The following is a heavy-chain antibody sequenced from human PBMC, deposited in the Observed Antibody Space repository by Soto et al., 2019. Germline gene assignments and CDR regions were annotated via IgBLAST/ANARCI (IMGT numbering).Heavy chain of an antibody. Sequence: GGSLRLSCAASGFTFSTYAMNWVRQAPGKGLQWVSSISGSGGRTYYADSVKGRFTISRDNSKNTLYLHMNSLRTEDTAVYYCAKDGPVYDILTGYPYYFDYWGQGTLVTVSS. V-gene: IGHV3-23*01. J-gene: IGHJ4*02. D-gene: IGHD3-9*01. CDR2: ISGSGGRT. CDR3: AKDGPVYDILTGYPYYFDY. CDR1: GFTFSTYA.